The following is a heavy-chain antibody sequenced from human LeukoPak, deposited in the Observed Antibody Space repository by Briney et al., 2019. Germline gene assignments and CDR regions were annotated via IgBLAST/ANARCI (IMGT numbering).Heavy chain of an antibody. Sequence: GGSLRLSCVASGFPFSSYWMTWVRQAPGKGLEWVANIKQDGSKKSYVDSVKRRFTISRDNAKNSLYLQMNSLRAEDTAIYYCTRVGYIDEGIDYWGQGTLVTVSS. D-gene: IGHD5-24*01. V-gene: IGHV3-7*04. CDR2: IKQDGSKK. CDR3: TRVGYIDEGIDY. CDR1: GFPFSSYW. J-gene: IGHJ4*02.